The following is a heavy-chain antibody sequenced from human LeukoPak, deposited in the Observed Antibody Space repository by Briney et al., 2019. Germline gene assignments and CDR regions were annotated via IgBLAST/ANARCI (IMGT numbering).Heavy chain of an antibody. CDR2: ISWNSGSI. Sequence: PGGSLRLSCAASGFTFDDYAMHWVRQAPGKGLEWVSGISWNSGSIGYADSVKGRFTSSRDNAKNSLYLQMNSLRAEDTALYYCAKDMVRGVTRGSMDVWGQGTTVTVSS. J-gene: IGHJ6*02. CDR3: AKDMVRGVTRGSMDV. D-gene: IGHD3-10*01. V-gene: IGHV3-9*01. CDR1: GFTFDDYA.